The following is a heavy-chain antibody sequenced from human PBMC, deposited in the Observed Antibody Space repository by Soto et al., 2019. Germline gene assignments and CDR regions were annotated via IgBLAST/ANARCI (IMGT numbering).Heavy chain of an antibody. D-gene: IGHD5-12*01. V-gene: IGHV4-34*01. J-gene: IGHJ3*02. CDR1: GGSFSGYY. CDR3: ARFLTTDGYNDAFDI. CDR2: INHSGST. Sequence: SETLSLTCAVYGGSFSGYYWSWIRQPPGKGLEWIGEINHSGSTNYNPALKSRVTISVDTAKNQFSRKLSSVTAADTAVYYGARFLTTDGYNDAFDIWGQGTMVTVSS.